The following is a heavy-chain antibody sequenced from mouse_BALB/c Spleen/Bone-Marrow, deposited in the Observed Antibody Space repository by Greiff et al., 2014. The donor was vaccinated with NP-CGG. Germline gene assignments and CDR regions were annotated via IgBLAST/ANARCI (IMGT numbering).Heavy chain of an antibody. CDR3: ARHYGYVDAMDY. V-gene: IGHV5-6-5*01. Sequence: EVQVVESGGGLVKPGESLKFSCAASGITVSSYTMSWVRQTPEKRLEWVASITGGGTTYYPDSVKGRFTISRDNARNILYLQVSSLRSEETAIYYCARHYGYVDAMDYWGQGTSVTVSS. D-gene: IGHD1-2*01. CDR1: GITVSSYT. CDR2: ITGGGTT. J-gene: IGHJ4*01.